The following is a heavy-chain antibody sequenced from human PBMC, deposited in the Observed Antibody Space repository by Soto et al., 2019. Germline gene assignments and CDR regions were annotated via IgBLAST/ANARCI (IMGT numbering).Heavy chain of an antibody. V-gene: IGHV3-21*06. J-gene: IGHJ6*02. CDR2: ISPSSGHI. CDR3: AGCSGGACHKNYGMDV. D-gene: IGHD2-15*01. Sequence: EVHLVESGGGLVKPGGSLRLSCAVSGFTFSSCTMNWVRQAPGKGLEWVSSISPSSGHIYYADSVKGRFTISRDNAKNSLFLQMNSLRGEDTALYYGAGCSGGACHKNYGMDVWGQGTTVTVSS. CDR1: GFTFSSCT.